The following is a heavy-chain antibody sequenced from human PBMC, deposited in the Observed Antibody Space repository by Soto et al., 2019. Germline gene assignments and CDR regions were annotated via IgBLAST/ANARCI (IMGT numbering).Heavy chain of an antibody. D-gene: IGHD3-10*01. CDR1: GGTFSSYA. CDR3: TRGITLIRGVIPPGYYYGMDV. J-gene: IGHJ6*02. CDR2: FNPIFETA. Sequence: ASVKVSCKASGGTFSSYAISWVRQAPGQGLEWMGGFNPIFETANYAQKFQGRVTITADESTNTAYMELSSLRSEDTAVYYCTRGITLIRGVIPPGYYYGMDVWGQGTTVTVSS. V-gene: IGHV1-69*13.